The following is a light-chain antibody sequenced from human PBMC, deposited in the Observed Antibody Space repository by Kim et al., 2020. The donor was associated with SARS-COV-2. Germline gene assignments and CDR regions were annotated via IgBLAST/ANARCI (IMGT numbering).Light chain of an antibody. CDR3: CSYGGSDNFV. Sequence: QSALTQPPSVSGSPGQSVTISCTGTSTDIGTSNDVSWYQQHAGEAPKLMIYDVTRRPSGVPDRFSGSKSGNAASLTVSGLQSEDEAYYFCCSYGGSDNFVFGSGTKVTVL. J-gene: IGLJ1*01. CDR1: STDIGTSND. CDR2: DVT. V-gene: IGLV2-8*01.